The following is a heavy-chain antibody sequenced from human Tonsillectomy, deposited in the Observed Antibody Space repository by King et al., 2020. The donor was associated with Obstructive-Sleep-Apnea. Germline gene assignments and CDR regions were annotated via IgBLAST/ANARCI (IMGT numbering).Heavy chain of an antibody. D-gene: IGHD6-13*01. CDR3: AKDFGWGQQLVYRPDY. J-gene: IGHJ4*02. V-gene: IGHV3-9*01. CDR1: GFTFDDYA. Sequence: DVQLVESGGGLVQPGRSLRLSCAASGFTFDDYAMHWVRQAPGKGLEWVSGISWNSGSIGYADSVKGRFTISRDNAKNSLYLQMNSLRAEDTALYYCAKDFGWGQQLVYRPDYWGQGTLVTVSS. CDR2: ISWNSGSI.